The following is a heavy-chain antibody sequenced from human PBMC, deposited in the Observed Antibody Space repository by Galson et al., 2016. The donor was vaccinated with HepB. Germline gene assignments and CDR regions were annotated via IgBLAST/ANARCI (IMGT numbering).Heavy chain of an antibody. CDR2: IIPILGTR. CDR3: ATLWFGNDGWFDP. D-gene: IGHD3-10*01. Sequence: SVKVSCKASGGTFSSHTVTWVRQAPGQGLEWMGEIIPILGTRKYAQKFQGRVTITADEATSTAYMELSSLRSDDTAVYYCATLWFGNDGWFDPWGQGTLVTVSS. V-gene: IGHV1-69*13. CDR1: GGTFSSHT. J-gene: IGHJ5*02.